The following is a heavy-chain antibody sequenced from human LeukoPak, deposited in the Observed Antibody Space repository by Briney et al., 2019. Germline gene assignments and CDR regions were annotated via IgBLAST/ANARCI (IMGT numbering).Heavy chain of an antibody. CDR3: ARRAGAYSHPYDY. V-gene: IGHV3-20*04. J-gene: IGHJ4*02. CDR1: GFIFDDYG. D-gene: IGHD4/OR15-4a*01. CDR2: VTWNGGRT. Sequence: GGSLRLSCAASGFIFDDYGMSWGRQAPGKGLEWVSGVTWNGGRTGYADSVKGRFTISRDSAKKSLYLQMNSLRAEDTAVYYCARRAGAYSHPYDYWGQGTLVTVSS.